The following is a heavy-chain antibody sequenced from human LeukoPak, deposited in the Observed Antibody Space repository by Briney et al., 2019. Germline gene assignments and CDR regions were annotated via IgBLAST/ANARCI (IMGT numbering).Heavy chain of an antibody. CDR1: GFTFSSYA. CDR2: ISGSGGST. V-gene: IGHV3-23*01. Sequence: HSGGSLRLSCAASGFTFSSYAMSWVRQAPGKGLEWVSAISGSGGSTYYADSVKGRFTISRDNSKNTLYLQMNSLRAEDTAVYYCAKDSLNSSGWYGRAFDIWGQGTMVTVSS. CDR3: AKDSLNSSGWYGRAFDI. D-gene: IGHD6-19*01. J-gene: IGHJ3*02.